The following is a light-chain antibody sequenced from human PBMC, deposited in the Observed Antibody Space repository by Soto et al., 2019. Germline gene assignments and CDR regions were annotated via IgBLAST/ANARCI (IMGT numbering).Light chain of an antibody. CDR1: SGSIATSY. CDR3: QSYGSGNWV. J-gene: IGLJ3*02. V-gene: IGLV6-57*03. Sequence: NFMLTQPPSVSESPGKTVTISCTRNSGSIATSYVQWYQQRPDSAPTTIIYDDNQRPSGVPVRFSGSIDSSSNSASLTISGLKTEDEADYYCQSYGSGNWVFGGGTKLTVL. CDR2: DDN.